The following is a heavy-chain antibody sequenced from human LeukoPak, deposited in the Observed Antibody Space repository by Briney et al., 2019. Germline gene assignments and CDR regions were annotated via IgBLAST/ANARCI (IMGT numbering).Heavy chain of an antibody. CDR3: ARGNTALVVFDY. Sequence: SETLSLTCTVSGGSISSYYWSWIRQPPGKGLEWIGYIYYSGSTNYNPSLKSRVTISVDTSKDQFSLKLSSVTAADTAVYYCARGNTALVVFDYWGQGTLVTVSS. J-gene: IGHJ4*02. D-gene: IGHD5-18*01. V-gene: IGHV4-59*01. CDR1: GGSISSYY. CDR2: IYYSGST.